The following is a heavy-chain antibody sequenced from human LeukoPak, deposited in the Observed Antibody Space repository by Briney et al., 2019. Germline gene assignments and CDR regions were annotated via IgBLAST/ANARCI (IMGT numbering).Heavy chain of an antibody. CDR3: AKTYYDYVWGSYRPTLDAFDI. D-gene: IGHD3-16*02. V-gene: IGHV3-23*01. CDR2: ISGSGGST. Sequence: PGGSLRLSCAASGFTFSSYAMSWVRQAPGKGLEWVSAISGSGGSTYYADSVKGRFTISRDNSKNTLYLQMNSLRAEDTAVYYCAKTYYDYVWGSYRPTLDAFDIWGQGTMVTVSS. CDR1: GFTFSSYA. J-gene: IGHJ3*02.